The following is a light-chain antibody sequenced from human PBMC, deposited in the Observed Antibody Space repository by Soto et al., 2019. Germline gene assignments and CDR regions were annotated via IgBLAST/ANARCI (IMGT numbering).Light chain of an antibody. CDR3: QQYNSYWGA. J-gene: IGKJ1*01. CDR2: DAS. CDR1: QSISSW. Sequence: DIQMTQSPSTVSASVGDRVTITCRASQSISSWLAWYQQKPGKAPKLLIYDASSLESGVPSRFSGSGSGTKFTLTIASLQPDDFATYYCQQYNSYWGAFGQGTKVDIK. V-gene: IGKV1-5*01.